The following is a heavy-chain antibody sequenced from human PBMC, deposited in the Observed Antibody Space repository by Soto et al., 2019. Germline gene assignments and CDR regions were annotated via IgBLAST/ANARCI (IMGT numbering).Heavy chain of an antibody. CDR2: IYTSGST. V-gene: IGHV4-4*07. CDR1: GGSISSYY. D-gene: IGHD3-3*01. J-gene: IGHJ5*02. Sequence: SETLSLTCTVSGGSISSYYWIWIRQPAGKGLEWIGRIYTSGSTNYNPSLKSRVTMSVDTSKNQFSLKLSSVTAADTAVYYCAREIKRGVDFWSGYRNWFDPWGQGTPVTVSS. CDR3: AREIKRGVDFWSGYRNWFDP.